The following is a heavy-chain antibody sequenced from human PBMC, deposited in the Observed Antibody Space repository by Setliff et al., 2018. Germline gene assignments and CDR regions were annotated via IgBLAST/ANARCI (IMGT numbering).Heavy chain of an antibody. J-gene: IGHJ6*03. CDR1: GYSISSGFS. V-gene: IGHV4-38-2*02. Sequence: ETLSLTCAVSGYSISSGFSWVWIRQSPGKGLEWIGRILFSGDTYYNPSLNSRVTISADTSKNQFSLNLSSVTAADTAVYYCARDNRARHYMDVWGKGTTVTVSS. CDR3: ARDNRARHYMDV. D-gene: IGHD3-10*01. CDR2: ILFSGDT.